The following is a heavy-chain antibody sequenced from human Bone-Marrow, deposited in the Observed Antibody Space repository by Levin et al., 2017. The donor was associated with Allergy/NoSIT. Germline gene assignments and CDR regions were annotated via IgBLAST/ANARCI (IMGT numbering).Heavy chain of an antibody. D-gene: IGHD3-22*01. CDR2: ISYDATHL. CDR3: VRNGGGKEWQWFFDS. Sequence: PGGSLRLSCAASGFTFNTYAIHWVRQAPGKGLEWVAIISYDATHLIYADSVKGRFTISRDNSRNTVYLQMNSLRGDDTAVYHCVRNGGGKEWQWFFDSWGQGTLVTVSS. J-gene: IGHJ4*02. CDR1: GFTFNTYA. V-gene: IGHV3-30*03.